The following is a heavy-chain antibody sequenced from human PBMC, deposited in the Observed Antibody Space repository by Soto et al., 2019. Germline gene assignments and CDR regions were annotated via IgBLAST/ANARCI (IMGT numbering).Heavy chain of an antibody. J-gene: IGHJ4*02. CDR2: ISGDSGST. D-gene: IGHD2-8*01. V-gene: IGHV3-23*01. CDR1: GFTFSSYA. CDR3: AKDLRGKWD. Sequence: GGSLRLSCAASGFTFSSYAMTWVRQAPGKGLEWVSTISGDSGSTYYADSVKGRFTISRDNSKSTLYLQMNSLRAEDTAVYYCAKDLRGKWDWGQGTLVTVSS.